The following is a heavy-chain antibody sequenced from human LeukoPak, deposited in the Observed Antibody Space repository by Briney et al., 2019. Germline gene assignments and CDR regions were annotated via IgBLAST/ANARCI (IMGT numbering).Heavy chain of an antibody. CDR2: IIPILGIA. D-gene: IGHD2-21*02. V-gene: IGHV1-69*04. CDR3: ARSIVVVTATLPFDP. Sequence: ASVKVSCKASGGTFSSYAISWVRQAPGQGLEWMGRIIPILGIANYAQKFQGRVTITADKSTSTAYMELSSLRSEDTAVYYCARSIVVVTATLPFDPWGQGTLVTVSS. J-gene: IGHJ5*02. CDR1: GGTFSSYA.